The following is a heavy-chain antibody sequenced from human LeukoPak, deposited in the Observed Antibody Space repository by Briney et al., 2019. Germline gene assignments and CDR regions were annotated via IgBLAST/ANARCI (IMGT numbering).Heavy chain of an antibody. D-gene: IGHD1-26*01. Sequence: PGGSLRLSCAASGFTLSTYSMHWVRQAPGKGLEYVSIINSNGGATYYANSVKGRFTISRDNSKNTLFLQMGSLRAEDTAVYYCRGVGATSDYWGQGTLVTGSS. J-gene: IGHJ4*02. CDR3: RGVGATSDY. V-gene: IGHV3-64*01. CDR1: GFTLSTYS. CDR2: INSNGGAT.